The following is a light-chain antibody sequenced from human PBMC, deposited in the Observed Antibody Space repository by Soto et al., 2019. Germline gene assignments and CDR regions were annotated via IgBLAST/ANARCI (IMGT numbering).Light chain of an antibody. J-gene: IGKJ1*01. CDR3: QQYNSLGT. V-gene: IGKV1-5*01. CDR1: QSISSW. CDR2: DAS. Sequence: DIQMTQSPSTLSASVGDRVTITCRASQSISSWLAWYQQKPGKAPKLLIYDASSLESGVPSRFSGSGSGTEFTLTISSLQPDDFATYYCQQYNSLGTFGQGPKVDIK.